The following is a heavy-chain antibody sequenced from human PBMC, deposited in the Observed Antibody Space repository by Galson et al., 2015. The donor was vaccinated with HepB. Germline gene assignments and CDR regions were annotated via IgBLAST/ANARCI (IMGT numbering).Heavy chain of an antibody. J-gene: IGHJ5*02. CDR2: IIPIFGTA. D-gene: IGHD2-2*01. Sequence: SCKASGGTFSSYAISWVRQAPGQGLEWMGGIIPIFGTANYAQKFQGRVTMTRDTSISTAYMELSRLRSDDTAVYYCARDRVYSFCSSTSCNWFDPWGQGTLVTVSS. CDR1: GGTFSSYA. CDR3: ARDRVYSFCSSTSCNWFDP. V-gene: IGHV1-69*05.